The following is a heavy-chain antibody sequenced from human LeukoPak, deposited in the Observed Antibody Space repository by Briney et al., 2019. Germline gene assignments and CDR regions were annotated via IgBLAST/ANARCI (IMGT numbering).Heavy chain of an antibody. CDR2: IFTSGST. J-gene: IGHJ6*03. D-gene: IGHD3-10*01. CDR1: GGSISTFY. Sequence: PSETLSLTCTVSGGSISTFYWSWIRQPAGKGLEWIGRIFTSGSTDYNPSLKSRVTISVDTSKNQFSLKLSSVTAADTAVYYCARCYGSGPYYMDVWGKGTTVTISS. V-gene: IGHV4-4*07. CDR3: ARCYGSGPYYMDV.